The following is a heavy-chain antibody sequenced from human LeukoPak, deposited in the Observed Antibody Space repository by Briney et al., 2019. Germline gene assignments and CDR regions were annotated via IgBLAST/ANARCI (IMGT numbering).Heavy chain of an antibody. V-gene: IGHV3-66*01. Sequence: PGGSLRLSCAASGFTVSSNYMSWVRQAPGKGLEWVSVIYSGGSTYYADSVKGRFTISRDNSKNTLYLQMNSLRAEDTAVYYCARSEYQLLLMDVWGQGTTVTVSS. CDR1: GFTVSSNY. J-gene: IGHJ6*02. D-gene: IGHD2-2*01. CDR2: IYSGGST. CDR3: ARSEYQLLLMDV.